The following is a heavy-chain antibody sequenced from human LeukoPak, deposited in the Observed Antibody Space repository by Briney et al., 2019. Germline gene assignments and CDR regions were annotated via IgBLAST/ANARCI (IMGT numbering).Heavy chain of an antibody. V-gene: IGHV3-7*03. CDR2: IKTDGSEK. CDR3: ARDYTGYFP. CDR1: GFTFSSYT. D-gene: IGHD3-9*01. Sequence: GGSLRLSCAASGFTFSSYTMNWVRQAPGKGLEWVANIKTDGSEKYYVDSVKGRFTISRDNAKSSLYLQMNSLRAEDTAVYYCARDYTGYFPWGQGTLVIVSS. J-gene: IGHJ5*02.